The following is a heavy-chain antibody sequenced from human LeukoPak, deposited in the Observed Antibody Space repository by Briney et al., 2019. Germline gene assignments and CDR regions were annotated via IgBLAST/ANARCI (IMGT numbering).Heavy chain of an antibody. D-gene: IGHD3-10*01. CDR3: ARELLWFGELLDYYYYYGMDV. CDR2: ISSSSSYI. V-gene: IGHV3-21*01. Sequence: GGSLRLSCAASGFTFSSYSMNWVRQAPGKGLEWVSSISSSSSYIYYADSVKGRFTISRDNAKNSLYPQMNSLRAEDTAVYYCARELLWFGELLDYYYYYGMDVWGQGTTVTVSS. J-gene: IGHJ6*02. CDR1: GFTFSSYS.